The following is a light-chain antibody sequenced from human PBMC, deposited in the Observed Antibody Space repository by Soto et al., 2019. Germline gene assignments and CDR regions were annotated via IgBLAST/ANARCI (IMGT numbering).Light chain of an antibody. J-gene: IGKJ1*01. Sequence: EIVMTQSPFTLSVSPGEGATLFCRASQSVRNNLAWYQQKPGLAPRLLIYAVSTRATGVPARFSGNGSETEFTLTISGLQSDDFALYYCQQYNKWPPWTFGQGNKVEIK. V-gene: IGKV3-15*01. CDR3: QQYNKWPPWT. CDR1: QSVRNN. CDR2: AVS.